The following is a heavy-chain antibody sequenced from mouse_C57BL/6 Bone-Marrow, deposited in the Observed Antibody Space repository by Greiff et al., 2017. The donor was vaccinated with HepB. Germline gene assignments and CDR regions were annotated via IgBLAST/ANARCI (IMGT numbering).Heavy chain of an antibody. CDR2: INYDGSST. CDR3: EITTLAGYFDY. J-gene: IGHJ2*01. V-gene: IGHV5-16*01. CDR1: GFTFSDYY. Sequence: EVQLVESEGGLVQPGSSMKLSCTASGFTFSDYYMAWVRQVPEKGLEWVANINYDGSSTYYLDSLKSRFIISRDNAKNILYLQMSSLKSEDTATYYCEITTLAGYFDYWGQGTTLTVSS. D-gene: IGHD1-1*01.